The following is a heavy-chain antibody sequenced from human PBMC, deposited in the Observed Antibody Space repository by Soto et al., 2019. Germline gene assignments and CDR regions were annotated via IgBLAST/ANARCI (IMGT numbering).Heavy chain of an antibody. Sequence: GASVKVSCKASGGTFSSYAISWVRQAPGQGLEWMGGIIPIFGTANYAQKFQGRVTITADESTSTAYMELSSLRSEDTAVYYCARKPIPTYYYDSSGDNWFDPWGQGTLVTVSS. CDR1: GGTFSSYA. D-gene: IGHD3-22*01. CDR3: ARKPIPTYYYDSSGDNWFDP. CDR2: IIPIFGTA. J-gene: IGHJ5*02. V-gene: IGHV1-69*13.